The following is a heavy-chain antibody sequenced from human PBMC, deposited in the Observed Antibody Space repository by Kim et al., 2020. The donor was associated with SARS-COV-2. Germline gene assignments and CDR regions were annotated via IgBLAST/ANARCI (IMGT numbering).Heavy chain of an antibody. CDR3: ARDLDNSDWGPSSVFQH. V-gene: IGHV3-21*01. D-gene: IGHD7-27*01. CDR1: GFTFSSYS. Sequence: GGSLRLSCAASGFTFSSYSMNWVRQAPGKGLDWVSSISSSSSYIYYADSVKGRFTISRDNAKNSLYLQMNSLRAEDTAVYYCARDLDNSDWGPSSVFQHWGQGTLVTVSS. CDR2: ISSSSSYI. J-gene: IGHJ1*01.